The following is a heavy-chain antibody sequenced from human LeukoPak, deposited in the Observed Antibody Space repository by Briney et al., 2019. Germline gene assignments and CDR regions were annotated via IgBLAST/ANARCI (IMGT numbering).Heavy chain of an antibody. J-gene: IGHJ5*02. CDR3: ARDRQFRLHDP. CDR1: GLIFSDYY. D-gene: IGHD3-16*01. CDR2: ISTSGGSV. V-gene: IGHV3-11*01. Sequence: GWSLRLSCPASGLIFSDYYMSWIRQATGKGLEWLSYISTSGGSVSYVDSVKGRFTISRDNAKNSVYLQIDSLRAEDTAMYYCARDRQFRLHDPWGQGILVTVSS.